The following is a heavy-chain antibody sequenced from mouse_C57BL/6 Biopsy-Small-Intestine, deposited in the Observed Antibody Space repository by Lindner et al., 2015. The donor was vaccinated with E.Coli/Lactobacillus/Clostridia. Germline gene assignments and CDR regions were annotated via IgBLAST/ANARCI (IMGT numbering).Heavy chain of an antibody. CDR1: GYTFTSYG. CDR2: IYPRSGNT. J-gene: IGHJ3*01. CDR3: ARPSYDYDGVFAY. D-gene: IGHD2-4*01. V-gene: IGHV1-81*01. Sequence: VQLQESGAELARPGASVKLSCKASGYTFTSYGISWVKQRTGQGLEWIGEIYPRSGNTYYNEKFKGKATLTADKSSSTAYMQLSSLTSEDSAVYFCARPSYDYDGVFAYWGQGTLVTVSA.